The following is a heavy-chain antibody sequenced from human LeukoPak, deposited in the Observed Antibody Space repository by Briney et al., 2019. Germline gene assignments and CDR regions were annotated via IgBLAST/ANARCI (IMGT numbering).Heavy chain of an antibody. CDR1: GSSLSTSGMC. CDR3: ARTRRVHCTGGNCWYYFDY. CDR2: IDWDDDK. D-gene: IGHD2-15*01. J-gene: IGHJ4*02. V-gene: IGHV2-70*17. Sequence: SGPTLVTPTQTLTPTCTFSGSSLSTSGMCVSCIRQPPGMALALLARIDWDDDKFYTTSLKARLTVSKDTSKNQAVLTMSNMDPVDTATYYCARTRRVHCTGGNCWYYFDYWGQGTPVIVS.